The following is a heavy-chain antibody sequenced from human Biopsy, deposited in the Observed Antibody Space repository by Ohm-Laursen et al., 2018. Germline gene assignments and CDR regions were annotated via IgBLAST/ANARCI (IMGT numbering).Heavy chain of an antibody. CDR1: GGTFSNYG. J-gene: IGHJ1*01. CDR3: ATKLTGYFHH. Sequence: SSVKVPCNAPGGTFSNYGVNWVRQAPGQGLEWLGGNIPILGTGNYAQKFQDRVTVAADTSTSTATMELRSLRSDDTAVYYCATKLTGYFHHWGQGILVIVSS. CDR2: NIPILGTG. D-gene: IGHD3-9*01. V-gene: IGHV1-69*06.